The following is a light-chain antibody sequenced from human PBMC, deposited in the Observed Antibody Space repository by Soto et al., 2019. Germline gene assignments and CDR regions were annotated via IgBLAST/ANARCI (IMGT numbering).Light chain of an antibody. CDR2: VTSDGSH. CDR3: QAWGTGGV. CDR1: SGHSDYA. V-gene: IGLV4-69*01. J-gene: IGLJ3*02. Sequence: QTVVTQSPSASASPGASVKLTCTLSSGHSDYAIAWHQQQPEKGPRYLMKVTSDGSHTKGDGTPDRFSGSSSGADRYLTISSLRSDDEADYYCQAWGTGGVFGGGTKLTVL.